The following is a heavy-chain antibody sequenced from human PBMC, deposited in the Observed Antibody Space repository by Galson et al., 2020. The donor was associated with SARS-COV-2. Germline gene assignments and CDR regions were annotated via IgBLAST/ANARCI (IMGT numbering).Heavy chain of an antibody. CDR2: IYYSGST. V-gene: IGHV4-39*01. CDR1: GGSISSSSYY. Sequence: SETLSLTCTVSGGSISSSSYYWGWIRQPPGKGLEWIGSIYYSGSTYYNPSLKSRVTISVDTSKNQFSLKLSSVTAADTAVYYCARQDYDFWSGLTDDYWGQGTLVTVSS. CDR3: ARQDYDFWSGLTDDY. D-gene: IGHD3-3*01. J-gene: IGHJ4*02.